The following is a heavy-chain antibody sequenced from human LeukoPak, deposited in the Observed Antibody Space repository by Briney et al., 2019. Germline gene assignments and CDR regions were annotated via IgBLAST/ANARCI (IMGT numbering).Heavy chain of an antibody. J-gene: IGHJ4*02. Sequence: GGSLRLSCAASGFTFSTEWMGWVRQAPGKGLEWVATMKEEGGNIYYVDSVRGRFTISRDNAKNSLFLQMNSLRADDTAVYYCTRDGCSGWCHDYWGQGTLVTVSS. CDR2: MKEEGGNI. CDR1: GFTFSTEW. CDR3: TRDGCSGWCHDY. V-gene: IGHV3-7*01. D-gene: IGHD6-19*01.